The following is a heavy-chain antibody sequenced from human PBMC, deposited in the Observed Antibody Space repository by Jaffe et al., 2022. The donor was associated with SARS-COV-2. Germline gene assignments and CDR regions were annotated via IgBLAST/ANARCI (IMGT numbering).Heavy chain of an antibody. CDR3: AKTRQNYYDGSGYNYYFDY. J-gene: IGHJ4*02. Sequence: EVQLVESGGGLVQPGGSLRLSCAASGFTFSNYAMTWVRQAPGKGLEWVSGISGSGGSTYYADSVKGRFTISRDNSKNTLYVQMNSLRAEDTAVYYCAKTRQNYYDGSGYNYYFDYWGQGTLVTVSS. CDR2: ISGSGGST. D-gene: IGHD3-22*01. CDR1: GFTFSNYA. V-gene: IGHV3-23*04.